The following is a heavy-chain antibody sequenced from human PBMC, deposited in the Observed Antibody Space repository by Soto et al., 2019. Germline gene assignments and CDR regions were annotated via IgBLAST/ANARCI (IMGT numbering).Heavy chain of an antibody. CDR1: GGSISSGGYY. Sequence: QVQLQESGPGLVKPSQTLSLTCTVSGGSISSGGYYWSWIRQHPGKGLEWTGYIYYIGSTYYNPSLMGRLTXSXXXSXNQFSLKLSSVTAADTAVYFCARFYMVRGVMSAFDIWGQGTMVTVSS. D-gene: IGHD3-10*01. J-gene: IGHJ3*02. V-gene: IGHV4-31*03. CDR3: ARFYMVRGVMSAFDI. CDR2: IYYIGST.